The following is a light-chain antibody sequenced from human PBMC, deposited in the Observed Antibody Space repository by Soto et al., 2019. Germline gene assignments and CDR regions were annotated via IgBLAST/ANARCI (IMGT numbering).Light chain of an antibody. J-gene: IGKJ5*01. CDR2: GAS. CDR1: QSVSTN. Sequence: ERLMTQSPGTLSVSPGETATLSCRASQSVSTNLAWYQQRPGQAPRLLIYGASARATGIPDRFSGSGAGTEFTLTISSLQSEDFAVYYCHQYNNWRTFGQGTRLEI. V-gene: IGKV3-15*01. CDR3: HQYNNWRT.